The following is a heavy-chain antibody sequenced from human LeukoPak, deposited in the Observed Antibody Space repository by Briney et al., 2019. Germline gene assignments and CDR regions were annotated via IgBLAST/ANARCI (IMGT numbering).Heavy chain of an antibody. D-gene: IGHD3-10*01. J-gene: IGHJ4*02. Sequence: SVKVSCKASGGTFSSYAISWVRQAPGQGLEWMGGIIPIFGTANYAQKFQGRVTMTRDTSISTAYMELSRLRSDDTAVYYCARDSGERGSGSYLIAYWGQGTLVTVSS. CDR1: GGTFSSYA. V-gene: IGHV1-69*05. CDR3: ARDSGERGSGSYLIAY. CDR2: IIPIFGTA.